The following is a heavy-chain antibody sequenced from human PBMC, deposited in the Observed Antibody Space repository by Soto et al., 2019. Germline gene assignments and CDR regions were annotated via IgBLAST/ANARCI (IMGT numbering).Heavy chain of an antibody. Sequence: QVQLVESGGGVVQPGRSLRLSCAASGFAFSGYAMHWVRQAPGKGLEWMAVIWYDGSNKYYIDSVKDRFTIARDNSKNTVYLQMNSLRADATAVYFCARDPTIRYFDYWGQGTLVTVSS. CDR2: IWYDGSNK. J-gene: IGHJ4*02. V-gene: IGHV3-33*01. CDR1: GFAFSGYA. CDR3: ARDPTIRYFDY. D-gene: IGHD3-9*01.